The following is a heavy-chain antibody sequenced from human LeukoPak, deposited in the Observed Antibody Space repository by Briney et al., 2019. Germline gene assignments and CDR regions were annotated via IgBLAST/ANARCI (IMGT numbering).Heavy chain of an antibody. J-gene: IGHJ4*02. CDR3: AREATATVTWCDF. CDR2: IRYDESNK. V-gene: IGHV3-30*02. D-gene: IGHD4-17*01. CDR1: GFTFSSYG. Sequence: GGSLRLSCAASGFTFSSYGMHWVRQAPGKGLEWVAFIRYDESNKYYADSVKGRFTISRDNSKNTLYLQMNSLRAEDTAVYYCAREATATVTWCDFWGQGTLVTVSS.